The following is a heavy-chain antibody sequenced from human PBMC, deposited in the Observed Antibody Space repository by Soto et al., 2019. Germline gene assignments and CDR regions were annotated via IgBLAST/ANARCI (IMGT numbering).Heavy chain of an antibody. CDR1: GYSFSSLG. V-gene: IGHV1-3*01. Sequence: QVQLVQSGAEVKKPGASVKVSCKASGYSFSSLGMHWVRQAPGQRPEWMGWINAGNGNTKYSQKYQGRVTMTRDTSASTDYMELSSLTSEDTAVYYCTNSYCSSVSCLGNYWGQGTLVIVSS. CDR3: TNSYCSSVSCLGNY. J-gene: IGHJ4*02. CDR2: INAGNGNT. D-gene: IGHD2-15*01.